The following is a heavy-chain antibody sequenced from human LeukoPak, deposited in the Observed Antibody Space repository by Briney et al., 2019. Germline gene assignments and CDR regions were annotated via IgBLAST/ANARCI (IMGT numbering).Heavy chain of an antibody. V-gene: IGHV4-4*07. D-gene: IGHD3-22*01. CDR1: GGSFSTYY. J-gene: IGHJ4*02. CDR3: ARDRYYYDSSARYFDY. Sequence: PSETLSLTCTVSGGSFSTYYWSWIRQPAGKGLEWIGRIHTSGSTNYSPSLKSRVTMSVDTSKNQFSLKLSSVTAADTAVYYCARDRYYYDSSARYFDYWGQGTLVTVSS. CDR2: IHTSGST.